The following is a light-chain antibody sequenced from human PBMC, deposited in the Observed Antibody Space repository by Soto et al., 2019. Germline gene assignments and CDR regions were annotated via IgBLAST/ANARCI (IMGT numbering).Light chain of an antibody. J-gene: IGLJ2*01. CDR1: SSDVGGYNY. CDR2: DAY. Sequence: QSALTQPASVSGSPGQSITISCTGTSSDVGGYNYVSWFQQHPGKAPNLMIYDAYRRPSGVSYRFSGAKSGKTASLTISGLQAEDEADYYCSSYTTRSPVVFGGGTKLTVL. V-gene: IGLV2-14*01. CDR3: SSYTTRSPVV.